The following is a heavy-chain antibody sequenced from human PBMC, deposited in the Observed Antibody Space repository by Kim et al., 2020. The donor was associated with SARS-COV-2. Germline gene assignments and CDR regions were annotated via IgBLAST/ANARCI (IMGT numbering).Heavy chain of an antibody. J-gene: IGHJ4*02. Sequence: YNPSLKSRVTISVDTSKNQFSLKLSSVTAADTAVYYCARARQWLVAGFDYWGQGTLVTVSS. D-gene: IGHD6-19*01. CDR3: ARARQWLVAGFDY. V-gene: IGHV4-34*01.